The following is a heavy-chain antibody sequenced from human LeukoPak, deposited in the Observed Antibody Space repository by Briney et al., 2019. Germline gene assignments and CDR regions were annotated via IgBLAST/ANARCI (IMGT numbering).Heavy chain of an antibody. CDR2: ISWDGGST. CDR3: ARTGYSSGWYALSGIDI. J-gene: IGHJ3*02. CDR1: GFTFDDYA. V-gene: IGHV3-43D*03. Sequence: GGSLRLSCATSGFTFDDYAMHWVRQAPGKGLEWVSLISWDGGSTYHADSVKGRFTISRDNAKNSLYLQMNSLRAEDTAVYYCARTGYSSGWYALSGIDIWGQGTMVTVSS. D-gene: IGHD6-19*01.